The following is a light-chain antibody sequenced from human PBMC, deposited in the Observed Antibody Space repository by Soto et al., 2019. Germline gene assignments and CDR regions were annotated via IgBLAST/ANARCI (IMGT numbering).Light chain of an antibody. V-gene: IGKV3D-15*01. J-gene: IGKJ1*01. CDR1: QSVTYD. CDR2: GAS. CDR3: QQYNNWPRT. Sequence: EIVFTQSPDTLSFSPGERATLSCRASQSVTYDQLAWYRQTPGQAPRLLIYGASSRAAGIPDRFSGSGSGTDFTLTISSLQSEDFAVYYCQQYNNWPRTFGQGTKVDIK.